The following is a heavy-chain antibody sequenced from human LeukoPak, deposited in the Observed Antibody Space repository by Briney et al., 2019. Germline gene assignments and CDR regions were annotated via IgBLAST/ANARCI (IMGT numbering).Heavy chain of an antibody. Sequence: SVKVSCKASGGTFSSYAISWVRQAPGQGLEWMGGIIPIFGTANYAQKFQGRVTITTDESTSTAFMELSSLRSEDTAVYYCARGGYNWNYGAAFDIWGQGTMVTVSS. J-gene: IGHJ3*02. D-gene: IGHD1-7*01. CDR2: IIPIFGTA. CDR3: ARGGYNWNYGAAFDI. CDR1: GGTFSSYA. V-gene: IGHV1-69*05.